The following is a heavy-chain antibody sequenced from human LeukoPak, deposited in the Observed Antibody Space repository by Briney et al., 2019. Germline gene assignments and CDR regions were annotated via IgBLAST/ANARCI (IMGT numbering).Heavy chain of an antibody. CDR1: GGSISNYY. Sequence: SETLSLTCSVSGGSISNYYWSWIRQPADKGLEWIGRIYSSGNTNYNPSFKSRVTMSVDTSKNQFSLKLTSVSAADTAVYYCARGNYYDSNTYYRAFDIWGQGTMVTVSS. J-gene: IGHJ3*02. CDR3: ARGNYYDSNTYYRAFDI. CDR2: IYSSGNT. D-gene: IGHD3-22*01. V-gene: IGHV4-4*07.